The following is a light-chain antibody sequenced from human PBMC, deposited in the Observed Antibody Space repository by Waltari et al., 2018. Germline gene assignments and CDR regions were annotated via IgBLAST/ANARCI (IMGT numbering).Light chain of an antibody. CDR1: QSVSSK. Sequence: EIVMTQSPATLSVSPGERATPSCRASQSVSSKLAWYQQKPGQAPRLLIYGASTRATGVPARFSGSGSGPEYILTISSLQSEDFAVYYCQHHNNWPPRWTFGQETKVEIK. CDR3: QHHNNWPPRWT. J-gene: IGKJ1*01. CDR2: GAS. V-gene: IGKV3-15*01.